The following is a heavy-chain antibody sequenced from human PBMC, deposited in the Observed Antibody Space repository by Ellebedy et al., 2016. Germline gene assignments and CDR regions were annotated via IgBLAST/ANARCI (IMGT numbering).Heavy chain of an antibody. J-gene: IGHJ5*02. Sequence: ASVKVSCXASGYTFTSYGISWVRQALGQGLEWMGWISAYNGNTNYAQKLQGRVTMTTDTSTSTAYMELSSLRSEDTAVYYWAREEGLAARLGGWFNPWGQGTLVTVSS. V-gene: IGHV1-18*01. CDR1: GYTFTSYG. CDR2: ISAYNGNT. D-gene: IGHD6-6*01. CDR3: AREEGLAARLGGWFNP.